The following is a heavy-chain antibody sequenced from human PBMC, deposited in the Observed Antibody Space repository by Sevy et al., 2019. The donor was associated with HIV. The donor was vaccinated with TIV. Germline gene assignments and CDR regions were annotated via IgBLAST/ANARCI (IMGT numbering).Heavy chain of an antibody. V-gene: IGHV3-53*01. Sequence: GGSLRLSCAASGFTVSSNYMSWVRQAPGKGLEWVSVIYSGGSTYYANSVKVRFTISRDNSKNKLYLKRNSLRAEDTAVYYCARDEDGIALDGTTSHGMDVWGQGTTVTVSS. J-gene: IGHJ6*02. CDR1: GFTVSSNY. CDR2: IYSGGST. D-gene: IGHD6-19*01. CDR3: ARDEDGIALDGTTSHGMDV.